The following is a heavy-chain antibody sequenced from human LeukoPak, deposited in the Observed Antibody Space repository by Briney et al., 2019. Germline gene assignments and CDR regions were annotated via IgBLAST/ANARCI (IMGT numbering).Heavy chain of an antibody. CDR2: ISSRSSYI. J-gene: IGHJ4*02. V-gene: IGHV3-21*01. Sequence: GGSLRLSCAASGFTFSSYSMNWVRQAPGKGLEWVSSISSRSSYIYYADSVKGRFTISRDNAKNSLYLQMNSLRDEDTALYYCARDERISAAATGFDYWGQGTLVTVSS. CDR3: ARDERISAAATGFDY. D-gene: IGHD6-13*01. CDR1: GFTFSSYS.